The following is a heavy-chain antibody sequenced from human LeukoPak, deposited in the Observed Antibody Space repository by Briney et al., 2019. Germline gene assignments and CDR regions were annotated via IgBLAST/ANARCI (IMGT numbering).Heavy chain of an antibody. V-gene: IGHV3-66*02. CDR2: IYSGSST. CDR3: ARDFTAAADTD. J-gene: IGHJ4*02. Sequence: GGSLRLSCAASGFTFSSNYMSWVRQAPGKGLEWVSFIYSGSSTYYADSVKGRFTISRDNSKNTLYLQMNSLRAEDTAVYYCARDFTAAADTDWGQGTLVTVSS. CDR1: GFTFSSNY. D-gene: IGHD6-13*01.